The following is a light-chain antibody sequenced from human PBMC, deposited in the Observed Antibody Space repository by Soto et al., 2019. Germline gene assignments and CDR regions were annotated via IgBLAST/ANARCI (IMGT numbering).Light chain of an antibody. CDR3: QQSYSTLLFT. V-gene: IGKV1-39*01. CDR2: AAS. CDR1: QSIDSF. Sequence: DIQMTQSPSSLSASVGDRVTITCRANQSIDSFLNWYQQKPGKAPILLIYAASNLQSGVPSRFSGSGSGTEFSLTISSLQPEDFATYYCQQSYSTLLFTFGPGTKVDIK. J-gene: IGKJ3*01.